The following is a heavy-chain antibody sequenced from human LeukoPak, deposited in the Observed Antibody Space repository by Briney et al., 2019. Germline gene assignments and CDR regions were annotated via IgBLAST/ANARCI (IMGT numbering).Heavy chain of an antibody. V-gene: IGHV4-34*01. CDR1: GGSFSGYY. J-gene: IGHJ5*02. D-gene: IGHD3-3*01. Sequence: SETLSLTCAVYGGSFSGYYWSWNRQPPGKGLEWIGEINHSGSTNYNPSLKSRVTISVDTSKNQFSLKLSSVTAADTAVYYCARGAITIFGVVIIRGWFDPWGQGTLVTVSS. CDR3: ARGAITIFGVVIIRGWFDP. CDR2: INHSGST.